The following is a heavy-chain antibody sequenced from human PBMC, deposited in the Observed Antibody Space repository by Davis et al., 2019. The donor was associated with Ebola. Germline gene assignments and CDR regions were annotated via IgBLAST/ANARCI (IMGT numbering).Heavy chain of an antibody. CDR2: IRSKAYGGTT. CDR3: TRGFGGASDY. CDR1: GFTFGDYA. J-gene: IGHJ4*02. D-gene: IGHD3-16*01. V-gene: IGHV3-49*04. Sequence: GGSLRLSCTTSGFTFGDYAMTWVRQGPGKGLEWVGFIRSKAYGGTTEYAASVKGRFTISRDDSKSIAYLQMNSLKTEDTAVYYCTRGFGGASDYWGQGTLVTVSS.